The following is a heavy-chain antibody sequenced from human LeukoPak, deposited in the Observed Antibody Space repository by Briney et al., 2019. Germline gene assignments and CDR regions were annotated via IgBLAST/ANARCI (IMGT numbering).Heavy chain of an antibody. J-gene: IGHJ4*02. D-gene: IGHD3-16*01. CDR2: IYSGGST. V-gene: IGHV3-53*04. CDR3: ATGGTYFDS. Sequence: PGGSLRLSCAASGXTLSNNDMSWVRQAPGKGLEWVSVIYSGGSTYYADSVKGRFTISRHSSKSTLSLQMNGLRADDTAVYYCATGGTYFDSWGQGTLVTVSS. CDR1: GXTLSNND.